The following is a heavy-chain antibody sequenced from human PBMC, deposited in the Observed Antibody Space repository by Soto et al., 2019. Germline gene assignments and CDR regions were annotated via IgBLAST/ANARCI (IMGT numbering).Heavy chain of an antibody. CDR3: ARRYYDSSGYYGFNY. CDR1: GYTFTGYY. CDR2: INPNSGGT. J-gene: IGHJ4*02. D-gene: IGHD3-22*01. Sequence: ASVKVSCKASGYTFTGYYMHWVRQAPGQGLEWMGWINPNSGGTNYAQKFQGRVTMTRDTSISTAYMELSRLRSDDTAVYYCARRYYDSSGYYGFNYWGQGTLVTVSS. V-gene: IGHV1-2*02.